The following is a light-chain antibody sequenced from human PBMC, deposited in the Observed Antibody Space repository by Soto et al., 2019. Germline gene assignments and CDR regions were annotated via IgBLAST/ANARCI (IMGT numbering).Light chain of an antibody. Sequence: DIQMTQSPSSLSASIGDRVIITCQASQDISNYLNWYQQKPGKAPKLLIYDSSNLEIGVPSRFSGSGSGTEFTFTISSLQPEDIATYYCQQYHNLPPLYTFGQGTKLEIK. CDR1: QDISNY. CDR2: DSS. V-gene: IGKV1-33*01. J-gene: IGKJ2*01. CDR3: QQYHNLPPLYT.